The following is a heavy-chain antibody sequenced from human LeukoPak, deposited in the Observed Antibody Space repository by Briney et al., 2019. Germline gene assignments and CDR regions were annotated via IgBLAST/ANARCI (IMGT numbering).Heavy chain of an antibody. J-gene: IGHJ6*03. CDR3: ARAPVSRYSGYDSYYYYYYMDV. V-gene: IGHV4-59*01. CDR1: GGSISTYY. Sequence: SETLSLTCTVSGGSISTYYWNWIRQPPGKGLEWIGYIYYSGTTKYNPSLKSRVSMSVDTSKNQFSLKLSSVTAADTAVYYCARAPVSRYSGYDSYYYYYYMDVWGKGTTVTISS. D-gene: IGHD5-12*01. CDR2: IYYSGTT.